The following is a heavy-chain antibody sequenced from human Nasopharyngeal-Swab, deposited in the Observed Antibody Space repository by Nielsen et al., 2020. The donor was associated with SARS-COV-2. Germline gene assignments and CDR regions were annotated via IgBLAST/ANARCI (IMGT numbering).Heavy chain of an antibody. CDR1: GFTFSGSA. CDR2: IRSKAHNYAA. CDR3: VRQTGYHFDS. J-gene: IGHJ4*02. V-gene: IGHV3-73*01. D-gene: IGHD5-12*01. Sequence: GVLRLSCAASGFTFSGSAMHWVRQASGKGLEWVGRIRSKAHNYAAVYAASVEGRFTISRDDSKKTAFLQMDSLKSEDTAVYFCVRQTGYHFDSWGQGTLVTVSS.